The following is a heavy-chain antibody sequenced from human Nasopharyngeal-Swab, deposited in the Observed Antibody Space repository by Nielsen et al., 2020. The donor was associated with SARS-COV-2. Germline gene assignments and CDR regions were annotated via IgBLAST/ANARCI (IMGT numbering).Heavy chain of an antibody. J-gene: IGHJ4*02. CDR3: ASTCSSTSCQNDFDY. CDR1: GGSISSYY. D-gene: IGHD2-2*01. CDR2: IYTSGST. Sequence: SETLSLTCTVSGGSISSYYWSWIRQPPAKGLEWIGRIYTSGSTNYNPSLKSRVTMSVDTSKNQFSLKLSSVTAADTAVYYCASTCSSTSCQNDFDYWGQGTLVTVSS. V-gene: IGHV4-4*07.